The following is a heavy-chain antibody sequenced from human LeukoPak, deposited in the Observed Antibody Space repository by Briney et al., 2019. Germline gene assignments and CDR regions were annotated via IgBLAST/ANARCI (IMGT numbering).Heavy chain of an antibody. CDR3: ARETYYDILTGYYSDDY. CDR2: IIPILGIA. D-gene: IGHD3-9*01. Sequence: ASVRVSCKSSGGTFSIYAISWVRQAPGRGRVWMSRIIPILGIANYAQKFQGRVTNTADKSTSTAYMELSSLRSEDTAVYYCARETYYDILTGYYSDDYWGQGTLVTVSS. J-gene: IGHJ4*02. V-gene: IGHV1-69*10. CDR1: GGTFSIYA.